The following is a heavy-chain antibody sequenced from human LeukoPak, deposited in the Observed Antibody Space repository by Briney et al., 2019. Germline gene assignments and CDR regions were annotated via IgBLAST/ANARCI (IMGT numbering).Heavy chain of an antibody. CDR2: IIPIFGTA. V-gene: IGHV1-69*06. J-gene: IGHJ4*02. D-gene: IGHD3-10*01. CDR1: GGTFSSYA. CDR3: AKNERVRRVVKDLFES. Sequence: ASVKVSCKASGGTFSSYAISWVRQAPGQGLEWMGGIIPIFGTANYAQKFQGRVTITADTSTSTAYMELRSLRSDDTAVYYCAKNERVRRVVKDLFESWGQGTLVTVSS.